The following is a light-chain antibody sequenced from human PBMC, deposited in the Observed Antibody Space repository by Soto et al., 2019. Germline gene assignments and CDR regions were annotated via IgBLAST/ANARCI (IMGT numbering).Light chain of an antibody. CDR2: TTN. V-gene: IGLV1-44*01. CDR1: NSNIGSDI. CDR3: ATWDGGLSGPFV. J-gene: IGLJ1*01. Sequence: QSVLTQPPSASGTPGQRATISCCGSNSNIGSDIVNCYQLLPGAAPEVLINTTNQRPSGVPERFSGSKSGTSASLAISGLQSEDEANSSCATWDGGLSGPFVFGTWTKVTVL.